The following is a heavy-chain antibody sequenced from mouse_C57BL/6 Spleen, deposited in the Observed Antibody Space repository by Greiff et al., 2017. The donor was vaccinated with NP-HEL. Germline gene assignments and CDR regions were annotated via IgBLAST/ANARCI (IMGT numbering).Heavy chain of an antibody. J-gene: IGHJ2*01. CDR3: ARTARIKY. CDR2: ISYSGST. Sequence: EVKLQESGPGLVKPSQSLSLTCTVTGYSITSGYGWNWIRQFPGNKLEWMGYISYSGSTNYNPSLKSRTSITPDTSKNQFFLQLNSVTTEDTATYYCARTARIKYWVQGTTLTVSS. CDR1: GYSITSGYG. V-gene: IGHV3-2*02. D-gene: IGHD1-2*01.